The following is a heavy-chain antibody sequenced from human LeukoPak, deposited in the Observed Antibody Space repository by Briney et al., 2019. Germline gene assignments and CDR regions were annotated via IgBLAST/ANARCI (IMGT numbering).Heavy chain of an antibody. CDR1: GGSFSDYH. CDR3: ARGGYYGSGNDFRFDP. D-gene: IGHD3-10*01. V-gene: IGHV4-34*01. Sequence: SETLSLTCAVYGGSFSDYHWSWIRQPPGKGLEWIGEINDSESTNYNPSLKSRVTISVDTSKNQFSLKLRSVTAADTAVYYCARGGYYGSGNDFRFDPWGQGTLVTVSS. CDR2: INDSEST. J-gene: IGHJ5*02.